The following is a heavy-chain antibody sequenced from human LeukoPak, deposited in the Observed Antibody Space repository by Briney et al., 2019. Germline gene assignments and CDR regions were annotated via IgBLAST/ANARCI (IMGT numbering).Heavy chain of an antibody. V-gene: IGHV4-39*01. J-gene: IGHJ6*03. Sequence: SETLSLTCTVSGGSISSTTYYWGWVRQPPGKGLEWIGRIYYSGSTYYNPSLKSRVTISVNTSTNQFSLKLSSVTPTDTALYYCARLHWDSGYYYYYMDVWGKGTTVTVSS. D-gene: IGHD3-10*01. CDR2: IYYSGST. CDR1: GGSISSTTYY. CDR3: ARLHWDSGYYYYYMDV.